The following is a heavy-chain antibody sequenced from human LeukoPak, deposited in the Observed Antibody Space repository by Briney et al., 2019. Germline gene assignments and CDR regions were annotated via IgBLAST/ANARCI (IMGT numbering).Heavy chain of an antibody. CDR3: AKVPVRSGITAGVGYFDL. J-gene: IGHJ2*01. CDR2: ISGGGVST. V-gene: IGHV3-23*01. D-gene: IGHD6-13*01. Sequence: GGSLRLSCAASGFTFSNYNMNWVRQAPGKGLEWVSTISGGGVSTYYADSVKGRFTISRDNSKNTLYLQMNSLGAEDTAVYYCAKVPVRSGITAGVGYFDLWGRGTLVTVSS. CDR1: GFTFSNYN.